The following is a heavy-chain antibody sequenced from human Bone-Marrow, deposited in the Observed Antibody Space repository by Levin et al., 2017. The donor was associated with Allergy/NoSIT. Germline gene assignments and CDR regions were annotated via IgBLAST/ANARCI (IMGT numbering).Heavy chain of an antibody. Sequence: GGSLRLSCAVSGLNVSTDYMNWVRQAPGKGLEWVSLIYRDGTTDYADSVQGRFTISRDSSKNTVDLQMNSLRVEDTAVYYCASLGRLWFGGYEYFQHWGQGTLVIVSS. D-gene: IGHD3-10*01. J-gene: IGHJ1*01. CDR2: IYRDGTT. CDR3: ASLGRLWFGGYEYFQH. CDR1: GLNVSTDY. V-gene: IGHV3-53*01.